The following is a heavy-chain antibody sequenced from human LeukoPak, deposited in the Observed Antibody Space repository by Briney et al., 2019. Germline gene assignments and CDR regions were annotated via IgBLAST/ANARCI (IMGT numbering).Heavy chain of an antibody. Sequence: PGGSLRLSCAASGFTFSIYEMHWVRQAPGKGLVWVSRINADGSRTGYADSVKGRFTFSRDNARNTLYLQMNSLRAEDTAVYYCARELPREVTLDYWGQGTLVTVSS. CDR2: INADGSRT. D-gene: IGHD2-21*02. J-gene: IGHJ4*02. CDR1: GFTFSIYE. CDR3: ARELPREVTLDY. V-gene: IGHV3-74*01.